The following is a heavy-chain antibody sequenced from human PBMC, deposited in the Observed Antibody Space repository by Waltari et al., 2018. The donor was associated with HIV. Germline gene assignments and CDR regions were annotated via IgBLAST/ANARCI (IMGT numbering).Heavy chain of an antibody. V-gene: IGHV1-2*02. D-gene: IGHD2-2*01. CDR1: GYMFTGHY. Sequence: QVHLVQSGPEVKKPGASMKVSCKASGYMFTGHYMHWLRQAPGQGLEWMGWINPISVGTNYAQTLQGRVTMTRDASINTVYMELKSLRYDDTAMYYCARESGYQLVRWLDPWGQGTRVTVSS. CDR2: INPISVGT. CDR3: ARESGYQLVRWLDP. J-gene: IGHJ5*02.